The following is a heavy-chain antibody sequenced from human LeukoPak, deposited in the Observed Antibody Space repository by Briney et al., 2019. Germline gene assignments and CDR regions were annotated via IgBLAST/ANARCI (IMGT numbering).Heavy chain of an antibody. J-gene: IGHJ4*02. Sequence: TSETLSLTCTVSGGSISSYYWSWIRQPPGKGLEWIGYIYYSGSTNYNPSLKSRVTTSVDTSKNQFSLKLSSVTAADTAVYYCARADSSSSSSGYDYWGQGTLVTVSS. CDR2: IYYSGST. V-gene: IGHV4-59*12. CDR3: ARADSSSSSSGYDY. D-gene: IGHD6-6*01. CDR1: GGSISSYY.